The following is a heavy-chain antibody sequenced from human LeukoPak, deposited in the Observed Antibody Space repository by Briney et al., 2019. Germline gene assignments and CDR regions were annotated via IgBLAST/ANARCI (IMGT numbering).Heavy chain of an antibody. V-gene: IGHV4-59*05. D-gene: IGHD6-13*01. Sequence: GSLRLSCAASGFTFSSYWMSWVRQAPGKGLEWIGSIYYSGSTYYNPSLKSRVTISVDTSKNQFSLKLSSVTAADTAVYYCGVVQLAHFDYWGQGTLVTVSS. CDR1: GFTFSSYW. CDR3: GVVQLAHFDY. CDR2: IYYSGST. J-gene: IGHJ4*02.